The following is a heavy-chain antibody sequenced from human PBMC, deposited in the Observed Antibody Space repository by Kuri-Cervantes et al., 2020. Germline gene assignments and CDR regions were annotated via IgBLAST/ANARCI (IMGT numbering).Heavy chain of an antibody. V-gene: IGHV3-30-3*01. D-gene: IGHD2-2*02. CDR2: ISYDGSNK. J-gene: IGHJ4*02. CDR3: ARDIVVVPAAISVGQELVDY. Sequence: GESLKISCAASGFTVSSNYMSWVRQAPGKGLEWVAVISYDGSNKYYADSVKGRFTISRDNSKNTLYLQMNSLRAEDTAVYYCARDIVVVPAAISVGQELVDYWGQGTLVTVSS. CDR1: GFTVSSNY.